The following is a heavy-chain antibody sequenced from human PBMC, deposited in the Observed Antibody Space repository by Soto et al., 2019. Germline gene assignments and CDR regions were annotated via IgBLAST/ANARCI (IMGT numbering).Heavy chain of an antibody. Sequence: PSETLSLTCAVYGGSFSGYYWSWIRQPPGKGLEWIGEINHSGSTNYNPSLKSRVTMSLDTSKNQFLLKLTSVRAADTAIYYCARDDGLSSTNVKAFDIWGQGTKVTVSS. CDR2: INHSGST. CDR1: GGSFSGYY. V-gene: IGHV4-34*01. CDR3: ARDDGLSSTNVKAFDI. J-gene: IGHJ3*02. D-gene: IGHD2-2*01.